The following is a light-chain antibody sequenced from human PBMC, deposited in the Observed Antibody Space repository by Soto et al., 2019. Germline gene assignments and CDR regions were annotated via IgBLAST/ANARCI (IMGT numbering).Light chain of an antibody. Sequence: QSVLTQPPSVSGAPGQRVTISCTGSSSNIGAGYDVHWYQQIPGTAPKLLIYGNSNRPSGVPDRFSGSKSGTSASLAITGLQAEDEADYYCQSYDSSLNNSGVFVTGTKLTVL. CDR3: QSYDSSLNNSGV. CDR2: GNS. V-gene: IGLV1-40*01. J-gene: IGLJ1*01. CDR1: SSNIGAGYD.